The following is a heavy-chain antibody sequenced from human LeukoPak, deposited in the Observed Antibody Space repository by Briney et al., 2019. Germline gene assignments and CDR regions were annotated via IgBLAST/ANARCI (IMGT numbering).Heavy chain of an antibody. CDR1: GGSFSGYY. CDR2: INHSGST. J-gene: IGHJ5*02. D-gene: IGHD5-12*01. Sequence: SETLSLTCTVSGGSFSGYYWSWIRQPPGKGLEWIGEINHSGSTNYNPSLKSRVTISVDTSKNQFSLKLSSVTAADTAVYYCARGRYSGYPRWFDPWGQGTLVTVSS. CDR3: ARGRYSGYPRWFDP. V-gene: IGHV4-34*01.